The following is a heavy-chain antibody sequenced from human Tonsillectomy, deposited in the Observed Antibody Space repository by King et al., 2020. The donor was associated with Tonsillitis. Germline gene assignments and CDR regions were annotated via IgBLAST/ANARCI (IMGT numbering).Heavy chain of an antibody. CDR2: ISGSGSVT. Sequence: EVQLVESGGGLVQPGGSLRLSCAASGFTFITYAMNWVRQAPGKGLEWVSAISGSGSVTYYADSVKGRFTISRDNSKNTLYLQMNSLRTEDTAVYYCAKDFDRRYYYGMDVWGQGTTVTVSS. V-gene: IGHV3-23*04. CDR1: GFTFITYA. D-gene: IGHD3-9*01. CDR3: AKDFDRRYYYGMDV. J-gene: IGHJ6*02.